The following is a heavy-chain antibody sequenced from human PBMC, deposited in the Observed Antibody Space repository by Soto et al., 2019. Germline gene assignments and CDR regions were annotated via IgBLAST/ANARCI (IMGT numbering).Heavy chain of an antibody. J-gene: IGHJ3*02. D-gene: IGHD1-26*01. V-gene: IGHV3-23*01. CDR1: VFIFSTYA. Sequence: GSLRLACATSVFIFSTYAMSWVRQAPGKGLEWASHISGSSDTIFYAESVKGRFTISRDNSKNTLYLEMNSLRVEDTALYYCARDSGPSPVDAFDIWGQGTMVTVSS. CDR3: ARDSGPSPVDAFDI. CDR2: ISGSSDTI.